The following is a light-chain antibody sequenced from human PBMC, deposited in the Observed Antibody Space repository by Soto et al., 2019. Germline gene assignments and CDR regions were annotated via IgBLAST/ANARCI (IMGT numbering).Light chain of an antibody. Sequence: QSALTQPASVSGSPGQSITISCTGTSSDVGGNKYVSWYQQYPGKVPKLLINKVSNRPSGVSNRFSGSKSGNTASLTISGLLAEDEADDFCTSSTSDSLYVFGTGTKVTVL. J-gene: IGLJ1*01. V-gene: IGLV2-14*01. CDR1: SSDVGGNKY. CDR3: TSSTSDSLYV. CDR2: KVS.